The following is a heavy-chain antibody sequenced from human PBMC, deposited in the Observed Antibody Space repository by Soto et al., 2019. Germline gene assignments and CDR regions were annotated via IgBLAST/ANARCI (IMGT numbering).Heavy chain of an antibody. CDR3: ARARFGELSGYYYYGMDV. J-gene: IGHJ6*02. CDR2: IYYSGST. D-gene: IGHD3-10*01. CDR1: GGSISSGDYY. Sequence: PSETLSLTCTVSGGSISSGDYYWSWIRQPPGKGLEWIGYIYYSGSTYYNPSLKSRVTISVDTSKNQFSLKLSSVTAADTAVYYCARARFGELSGYYYYGMDVWGQGTTVTVSS. V-gene: IGHV4-30-4*01.